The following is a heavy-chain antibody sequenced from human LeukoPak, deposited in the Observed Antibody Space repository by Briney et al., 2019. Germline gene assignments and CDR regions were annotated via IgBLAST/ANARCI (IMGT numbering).Heavy chain of an antibody. CDR2: INPNSGGT. D-gene: IGHD1-26*01. Sequence: ASVKVSCKASGYTFTGYYMHWVRQAPGQGLEWMGRINPNSGGTNYAQKFQGRVTMTRDTSISTAYMELSRLRSDDTAVYYCARRKWELLGKGPAFDIWGQGTMVTVSS. CDR1: GYTFTGYY. V-gene: IGHV1-2*06. J-gene: IGHJ3*02. CDR3: ARRKWELLGKGPAFDI.